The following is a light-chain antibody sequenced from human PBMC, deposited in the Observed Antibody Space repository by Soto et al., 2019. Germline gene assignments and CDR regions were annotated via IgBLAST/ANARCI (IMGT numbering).Light chain of an antibody. V-gene: IGLV3-1*01. CDR2: QDS. CDR3: RAWDSSLNYV. CDR1: KLGDKY. Sequence: SSELTQPPSVSVSPGQTASITCSGDKLGDKYACWYQQKPGQSPVLVIYQDSKRPSGIPERFSGSNSGNTATLTISGTQAMDEADYYCRAWDSSLNYVFGTGTKLTVL. J-gene: IGLJ1*01.